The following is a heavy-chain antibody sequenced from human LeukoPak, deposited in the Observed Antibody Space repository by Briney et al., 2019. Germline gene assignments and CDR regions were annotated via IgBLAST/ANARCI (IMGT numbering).Heavy chain of an antibody. CDR1: GYGFSNYW. J-gene: IGHJ4*02. D-gene: IGHD4-23*01. V-gene: IGHV5-51*01. CDR2: ICPGDSDT. CDR3: ARHTTVGGSLRFDY. Sequence: GASLKISCKGSGYGFSNYWIGWVRQMPGKGLEYMGIICPGDSDTRYRQSFQGQVTISADKSITTASLQWSSLKGADTAMYYCARHTTVGGSLRFDYWGQGTLVSVSS.